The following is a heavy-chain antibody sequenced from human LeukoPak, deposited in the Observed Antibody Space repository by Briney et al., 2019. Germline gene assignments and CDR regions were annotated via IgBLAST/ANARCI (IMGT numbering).Heavy chain of an antibody. V-gene: IGHV3-33*01. J-gene: IGHJ4*02. CDR2: IWYDGSNK. Sequence: GGSLRLSCVASGFTFRSYGMHWVRQAPGKGLEWVAVIWYDGSNKYYTDSVKGRFTISRDNAKNSLYLQMNSLRDEDTAVYYCASIYDGNSFDYWGQGTLVTVSS. D-gene: IGHD4-23*01. CDR1: GFTFRSYG. CDR3: ASIYDGNSFDY.